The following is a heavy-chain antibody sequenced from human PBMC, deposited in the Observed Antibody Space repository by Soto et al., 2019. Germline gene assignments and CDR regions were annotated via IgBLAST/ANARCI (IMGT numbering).Heavy chain of an antibody. CDR1: GISFNNYT. CDR2: ISGRSSYI. J-gene: IGHJ4*02. CDR3: APAGWRIPDY. Sequence: EVRLVESGGGLVKPGGSLRLSCVASGISFNNYTMNWVRQAPGKGLEWISSISGRSSYIYYAGSLKGRFSISRDNNKKSLYLQMNSLRADDTAVYYCAPAGWRIPDYWGQGVLITVSS. V-gene: IGHV3-21*01.